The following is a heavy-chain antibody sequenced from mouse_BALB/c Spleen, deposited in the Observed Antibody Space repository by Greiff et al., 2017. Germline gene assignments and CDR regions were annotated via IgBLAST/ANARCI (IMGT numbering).Heavy chain of an antibody. CDR2: ISDGGSYT. CDR3: ARDKNYRYGAWCAY. D-gene: IGHD2-14*01. V-gene: IGHV5-6*01. Sequence: EVQLVESGGDLVKPGGSLKLSCAASGFTFSSYGMSWVRQTPDKRLEWVATISDGGSYTYYPDSVKGRFTISRDNAKNKLYLQMSSLKSEDTAMYYCARDKNYRYGAWCAYWGEGTLVTVSA. CDR1: GFTFSSYG. J-gene: IGHJ3*01.